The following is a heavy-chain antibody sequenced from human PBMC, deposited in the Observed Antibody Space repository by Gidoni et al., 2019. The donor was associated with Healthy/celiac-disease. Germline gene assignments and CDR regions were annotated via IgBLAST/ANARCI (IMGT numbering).Heavy chain of an antibody. CDR3: ARYYGDQKPLDY. CDR2: IWYDGSNK. V-gene: IGHV3-33*01. Sequence: QVQLVESGGGVVQPGRSLRLSCAASGFTFSSYGMHWVRQAPGKGLAWVAVIWYDGSNKYYADSVKGRFTISRDNSKNTLYLQMNSLRAEDTAVYYCARYYGDQKPLDYWGQGTLVTVSS. CDR1: GFTFSSYG. J-gene: IGHJ4*02. D-gene: IGHD4-17*01.